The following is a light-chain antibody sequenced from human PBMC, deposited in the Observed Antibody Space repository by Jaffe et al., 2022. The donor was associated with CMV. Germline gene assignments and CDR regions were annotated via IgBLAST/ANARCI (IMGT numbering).Light chain of an antibody. Sequence: ETVLTQSPGTLSLSPGETATLSCRASHSVSSYYLAWYQQKPGQAPRLLVYGASSRATGIPDRFSGSGSETDFTLTISRLEPEDFAVYYCQQYGTSLITFGQGTRLEIK. J-gene: IGKJ5*01. V-gene: IGKV3-20*01. CDR1: HSVSSYY. CDR2: GAS. CDR3: QQYGTSLIT.